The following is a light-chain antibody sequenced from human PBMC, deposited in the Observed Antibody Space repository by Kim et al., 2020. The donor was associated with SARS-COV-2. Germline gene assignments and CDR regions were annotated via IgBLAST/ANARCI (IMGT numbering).Light chain of an antibody. V-gene: IGLV1-47*01. CDR1: SYNSGNND. CDR2: RNT. J-gene: IGLJ3*02. CDR3: ASWDDSLSGPV. Sequence: GQRVTMSCSGNSYNSGNNDVYWYQQLPGTAPKLLIYRNTQRPSGVPDRFSGSKSGTSTSLAISGLRSEDEADYYCASWDDSLSGPVFGGGTQLTVL.